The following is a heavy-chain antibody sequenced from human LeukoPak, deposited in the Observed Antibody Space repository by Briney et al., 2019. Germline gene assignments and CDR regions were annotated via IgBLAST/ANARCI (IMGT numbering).Heavy chain of an antibody. CDR2: VYYGGST. D-gene: IGHD3-22*01. V-gene: IGHV4-39*01. Sequence: SETLSLTCTVSGGSISSSSYYWGWIRQPPGKGLEWIGSVYYGGSTYYNPSLKRGVTISADASKNQFSLKLTSVTAADTAVYFCARHYDISRYYYSFDYWGQGTLVTVSS. CDR3: ARHYDISRYYYSFDY. J-gene: IGHJ4*02. CDR1: GGSISSSSYY.